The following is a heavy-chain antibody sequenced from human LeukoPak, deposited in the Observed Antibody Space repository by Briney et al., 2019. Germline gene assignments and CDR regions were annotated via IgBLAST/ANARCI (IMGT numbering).Heavy chain of an antibody. V-gene: IGHV4-39*01. Sequence: SKTLSLTCTVSGGSISSSSYYWGWIRQPPGKGLEWIGSIYYSGSTYYNPSLKSRVTISVDTSKNQFSLKLSSVTAADTAVYYCARHKITFGGVIGRLDAFDIWGQGTMVTVSS. J-gene: IGHJ3*02. CDR1: GGSISSSSYY. CDR2: IYYSGST. CDR3: ARHKITFGGVIGRLDAFDI. D-gene: IGHD3-16*02.